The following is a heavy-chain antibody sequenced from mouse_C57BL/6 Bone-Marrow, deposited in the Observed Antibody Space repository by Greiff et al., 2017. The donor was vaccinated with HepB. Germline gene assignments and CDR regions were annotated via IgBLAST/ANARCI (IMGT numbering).Heavy chain of an antibody. CDR3: ARRYYGSPLYFDV. J-gene: IGHJ1*03. CDR1: GFTFSDYY. D-gene: IGHD1-1*01. V-gene: IGHV5-12*01. CDR2: ISNGGGST. Sequence: EVMLVESGGGLVQPGGSLKLSCAASGFTFSDYYMYWVRQTPEKRLEWVAYISNGGGSTYYPDTVKGRFTISRDNAKNTLYLQMSRLKSEDTAMYYCARRYYGSPLYFDVWGTGTTVTVSS.